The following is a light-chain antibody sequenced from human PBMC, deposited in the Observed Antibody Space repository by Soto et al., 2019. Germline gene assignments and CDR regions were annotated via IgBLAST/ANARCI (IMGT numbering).Light chain of an antibody. J-gene: IGKJ1*01. V-gene: IGKV1-5*01. Sequence: DIQMTHSPSTLSASVGDRVTITCRASQSIGTCLAWYQQNPGKAPKLLISDASTLESGVPSRFGGSVSATDFAISISIMQRDALATYYCQQFYYCWTLAQGSNVEI. CDR1: QSIGTC. CDR3: QQFYYCWT. CDR2: DAS.